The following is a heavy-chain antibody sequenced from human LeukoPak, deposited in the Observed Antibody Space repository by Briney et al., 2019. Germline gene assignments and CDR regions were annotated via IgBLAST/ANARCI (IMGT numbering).Heavy chain of an antibody. CDR1: GFTFSSYS. V-gene: IGHV3-21*01. Sequence: GGSLRLSCAASGFTFSSYSMNWVRQAPGKGLEWVSSISSSSSYIYYADSVKGRFTISRDNAKNSLYLQMNSLRAEDTAVYYCARDPPIYQGISSYYYGMDVWGQGTTVTVSS. CDR2: ISSSSSYI. CDR3: ARDPPIYQGISSYYYGMDV. D-gene: IGHD3-3*02. J-gene: IGHJ6*02.